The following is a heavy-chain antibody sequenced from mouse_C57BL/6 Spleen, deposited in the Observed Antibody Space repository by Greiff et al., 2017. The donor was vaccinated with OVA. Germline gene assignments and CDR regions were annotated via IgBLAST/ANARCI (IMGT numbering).Heavy chain of an antibody. J-gene: IGHJ4*01. CDR2: ISDGGSYT. CDR1: GFTFSSYA. D-gene: IGHD1-1*01. Sequence: EVQGVESGGGLVKPGGSLKLSCAASGFTFSSYAMSWVRQTPEKRLEWVATISDGGSYTYYPDNLKGRITLARDNAKNNLYLQMSQLKSEDTAMYYCAAIATVDAMDYWGQGTSVTVSS. CDR3: AAIATVDAMDY. V-gene: IGHV5-4*01.